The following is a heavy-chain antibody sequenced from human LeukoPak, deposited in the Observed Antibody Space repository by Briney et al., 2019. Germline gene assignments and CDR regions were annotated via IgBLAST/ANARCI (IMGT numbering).Heavy chain of an antibody. J-gene: IGHJ4*02. CDR2: MNPNSGNT. V-gene: IGHV1-8*01. D-gene: IGHD3-22*01. CDR3: ARVGYYYDSSGYYLGY. CDR1: GYTFTSYD. Sequence: ASVKVSCKASGYTFTSYDINWVRQATGQGLEWMGWMNPNSGNTGYAQKFQGRVTMTRNTSISTAYMELSSLRSEDTAVYCCARVGYYYDSSGYYLGYWGQGTLVTVSS.